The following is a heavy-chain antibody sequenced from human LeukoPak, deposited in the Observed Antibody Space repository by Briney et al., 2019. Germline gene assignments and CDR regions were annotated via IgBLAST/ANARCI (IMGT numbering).Heavy chain of an antibody. J-gene: IGHJ4*02. D-gene: IGHD1-7*01. CDR3: ARDYSGGNYDFDY. V-gene: IGHV3-48*03. CDR2: ISSSGRTM. CDR1: GFTFSTYE. Sequence: PGGSLRLSCAASGFTFSTYEMNWVRQAPGKGLEWVSYISSSGRTMYYSDSVKGRFTISRDNAKNSLYLQMNSLRAEDTAVYYCARDYSGGNYDFDYWGQGTLVTVSS.